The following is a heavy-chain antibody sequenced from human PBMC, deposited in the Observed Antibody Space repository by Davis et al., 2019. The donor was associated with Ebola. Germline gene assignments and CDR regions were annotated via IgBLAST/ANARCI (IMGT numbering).Heavy chain of an antibody. CDR3: ARVRSYTWFDP. Sequence: GSLRLSCAASGFTFSSYAMSWVRQPPGKGLEWIGEINHSGSTNYNPSLKSRVTISVDTSKNQFSLKLSSVTAADTAVYYCARVRSYTWFDPWGQGTLVTVSS. V-gene: IGHV4-34*01. CDR2: INHSGST. D-gene: IGHD1-26*01. J-gene: IGHJ5*02. CDR1: GFTFSSYA.